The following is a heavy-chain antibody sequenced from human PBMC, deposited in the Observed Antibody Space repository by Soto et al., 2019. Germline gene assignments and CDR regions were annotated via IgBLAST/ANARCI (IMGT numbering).Heavy chain of an antibody. CDR1: GGSFSGYY. Sequence: SGALSITCAVYGGSFSGYYWSWIRQPPGKGLEWIGEINHSGSTNYNPSLKSRVTISVDTSKNQFSLKLSSVTAADTAVYYCARPNYYGSGSRHDAFDIWGQGTMVTVSS. CDR3: ARPNYYGSGSRHDAFDI. D-gene: IGHD3-10*01. V-gene: IGHV4-34*01. CDR2: INHSGST. J-gene: IGHJ3*02.